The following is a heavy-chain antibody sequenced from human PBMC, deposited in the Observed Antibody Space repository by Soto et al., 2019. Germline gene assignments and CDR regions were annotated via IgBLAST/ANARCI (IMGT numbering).Heavy chain of an antibody. J-gene: IGHJ5*02. Sequence: EVQLLESGGGLEQPGGSLRLSCVASGFTFSSYAMTWVRQAPGKGLEWVSGISGSGGSTYYADSVKGRFSISRDNSKNTLYLPMNSLKVEDTAVYYCAKGRGVFDPWGQGTLVTVSS. CDR2: ISGSGGST. D-gene: IGHD3-16*01. CDR1: GFTFSSYA. CDR3: AKGRGVFDP. V-gene: IGHV3-23*01.